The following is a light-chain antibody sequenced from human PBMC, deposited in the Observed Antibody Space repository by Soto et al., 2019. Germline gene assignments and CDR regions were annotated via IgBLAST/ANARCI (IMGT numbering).Light chain of an antibody. Sequence: QSALTQPASVSASPGQSITISCTGTSSDVGGYNYVSWYQQHPGDAPKLMIYHVTNRPSGVSNRFSGSKSGNTASLTISGLQAEDEADYYCSSYTSSTAYIFGTGTKVTVL. CDR3: SSYTSSTAYI. V-gene: IGLV2-14*03. CDR2: HVT. CDR1: SSDVGGYNY. J-gene: IGLJ1*01.